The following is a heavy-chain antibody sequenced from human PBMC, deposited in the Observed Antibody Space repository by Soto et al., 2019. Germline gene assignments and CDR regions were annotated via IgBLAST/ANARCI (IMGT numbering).Heavy chain of an antibody. V-gene: IGHV5-10-1*01. Sequence: KGLEWMGRIDPSDSQTYYSPSFRGHVTISATKSITTVFLQWSSLRASDTAMYYCARHIYESDTSRNFKYDFDSWGHGTPV. CDR2: IDPSDSQT. CDR3: ARHIYESDTSRNFKYDFDS. D-gene: IGHD2-2*01. J-gene: IGHJ4*01.